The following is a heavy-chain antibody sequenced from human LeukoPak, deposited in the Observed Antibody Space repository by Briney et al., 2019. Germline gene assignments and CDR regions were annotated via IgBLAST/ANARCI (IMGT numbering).Heavy chain of an antibody. CDR1: GGSISSYY. CDR2: IYTSGST. D-gene: IGHD2-2*01. CDR3: AREYCSSTSCYEMYDY. J-gene: IGHJ4*02. V-gene: IGHV4-4*07. Sequence: SETLSLTCTVSGGSISSYYWSWIRQPAGKGREWIGRIYTSGSTNYNPSLKSRVTMSVDTSKNQFSLKLSSVTAADTAVYYCAREYCSSTSCYEMYDYWGQGTLVTVPS.